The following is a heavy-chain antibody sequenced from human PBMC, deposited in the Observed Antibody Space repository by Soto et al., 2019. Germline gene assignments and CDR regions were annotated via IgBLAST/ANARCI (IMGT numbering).Heavy chain of an antibody. D-gene: IGHD5-12*01. Sequence: EVQLVESGGGLIQPGGSLRLSCAASGFNVSSTHMSWVRQAPGKGLEWVSLLYSGGRTYYADSVKGQFSISRDNSKNTLYLQMNSLRAEDTAAYYCAIRRGYSGYDSAFDVWGQGTMVTVSS. V-gene: IGHV3-53*01. CDR2: LYSGGRT. CDR1: GFNVSSTH. CDR3: AIRRGYSGYDSAFDV. J-gene: IGHJ3*01.